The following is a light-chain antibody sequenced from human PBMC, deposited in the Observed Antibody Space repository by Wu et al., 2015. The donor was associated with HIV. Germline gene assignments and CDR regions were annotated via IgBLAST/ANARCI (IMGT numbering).Light chain of an antibody. CDR3: QQCYDWPIT. V-gene: IGKV3-15*01. CDR2: GAS. CDR1: QSIGSR. Sequence: EIVMTQSPVTLSVSLGEGATLSCRASQSIGSRLAWYQQRPGQAPRLLIYGASTRENDIPDRFSGSGFGTEFTLTISSLQSEDLAVYYCQQCYDWPITFGQGTRLDIK. J-gene: IGKJ5*01.